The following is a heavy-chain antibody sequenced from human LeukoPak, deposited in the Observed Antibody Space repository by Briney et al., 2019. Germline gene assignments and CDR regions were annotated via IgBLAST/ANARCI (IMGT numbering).Heavy chain of an antibody. D-gene: IGHD1-26*01. CDR1: SGSISSSSYY. CDR3: VTGRYSSGWYDL. Sequence: SETLSLTCTVSSGSISSSSYYWGWIRQPPGKGLEWIGSIYYSGSTYYNPSLKSRVITSLDTSKKQFSLKLHSVTTADTAVYYCVTGRYSSGWYDLWVHGILVIVSS. J-gene: IGHJ5*02. V-gene: IGHV4-39*07. CDR2: IYYSGST.